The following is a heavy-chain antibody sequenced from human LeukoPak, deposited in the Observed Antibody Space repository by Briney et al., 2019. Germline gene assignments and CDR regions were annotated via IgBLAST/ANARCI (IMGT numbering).Heavy chain of an antibody. J-gene: IGHJ3*02. CDR2: ISGSGGST. V-gene: IGHV3-23*01. Sequence: GGSLRLSCAASGFTFSSYAMSWVRQAPGKGLEWDSAISGSGGSTYYADSVKGRFTISRDNSKNTLYLQMNSLRAEDTAVYYCAKDSGYDGAFDIWGQGTMVTVSS. CDR3: AKDSGYDGAFDI. CDR1: GFTFSSYA. D-gene: IGHD5-12*01.